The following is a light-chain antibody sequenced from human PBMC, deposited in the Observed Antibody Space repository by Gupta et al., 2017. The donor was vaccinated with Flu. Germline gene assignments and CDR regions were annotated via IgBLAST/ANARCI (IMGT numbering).Light chain of an antibody. V-gene: IGLV2-11*01. CDR3: CSYAGTYTWV. Sequence: QSALTQPRSVSASPGQSVTISCTGTSSDVGGYNYVSWYQQHPGKAPKVMIYDVNKRPSGVPDRFSGSSSGNTASLTISGLQAEDEADYYCCSYAGTYTWVFGGGTKLTVL. CDR1: SSDVGGYNY. J-gene: IGLJ3*02. CDR2: DVN.